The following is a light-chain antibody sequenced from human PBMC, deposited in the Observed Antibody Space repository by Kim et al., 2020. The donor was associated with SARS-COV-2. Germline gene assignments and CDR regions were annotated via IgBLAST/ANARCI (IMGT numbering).Light chain of an antibody. Sequence: TQDPAVSVALGQTVSITCQGDSLRRYYVSSYQRRPGQAPVLVIYGKNNRPSGIPDRLSGSSSGNTASLTITGAQAEGEADYYCQARDSSGEVGFGGGTQLTV. CDR2: GKN. CDR3: QARDSSGEVG. V-gene: IGLV3-19*01. J-gene: IGLJ2*01. CDR1: SLRRYY.